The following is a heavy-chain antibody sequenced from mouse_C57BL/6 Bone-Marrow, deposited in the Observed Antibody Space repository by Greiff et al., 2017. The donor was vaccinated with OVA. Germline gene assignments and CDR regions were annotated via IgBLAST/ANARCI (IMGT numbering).Heavy chain of an antibody. J-gene: IGHJ2*01. CDR2: INPGSGGT. Sequence: QVQLQQSGAELVRPGTSVKVSCKASGYAFTNYLIEWVKQRPGQGLEWIGVINPGSGGTNYNEKFKGKATLTADNSSSTAYMQLSSLTSEDSAVYFCARGEGKPRFDYWGQGTTLTVSS. V-gene: IGHV1-54*01. CDR1: GYAFTNYL. CDR3: ARGEGKPRFDY. D-gene: IGHD2-1*01.